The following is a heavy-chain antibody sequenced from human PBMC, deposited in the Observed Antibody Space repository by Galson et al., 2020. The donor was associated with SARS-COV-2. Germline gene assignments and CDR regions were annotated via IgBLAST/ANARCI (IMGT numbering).Heavy chain of an antibody. V-gene: IGHV1-18*01. J-gene: IGHJ4*02. CDR3: ARVTYSTGYSYYFDS. D-gene: IGHD6-19*01. CDR2: ISGYTGNT. CDR1: GYTFRNYG. Sequence: ASVTVSCQASGYTFRNYGVSWVRQAPGQGLEWMGWISGYTGNTNYAQKVQARITVTTDTSTNTVHLELRNMRSDDTAVYYCARVTYSTGYSYYFDSWGQGTLVTVSS.